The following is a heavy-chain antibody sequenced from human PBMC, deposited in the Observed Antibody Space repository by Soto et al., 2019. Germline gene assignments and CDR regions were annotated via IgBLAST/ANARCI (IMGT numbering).Heavy chain of an antibody. V-gene: IGHV3-66*01. CDR1: GITVSSHY. CDR3: VRVASGLP. CDR2: IYSGGNT. J-gene: IGHJ5*02. D-gene: IGHD6-19*01. Sequence: EVQLLESGGALVQPGGSLRLSCAASGITVSSHYMSWVRQAPGKGLEWVSTIYSGGNTDYADSVKGRFTISRDNSKNTMSIQMNSLRAEATAIYYCVRVASGLPWGQGTLVTVSS.